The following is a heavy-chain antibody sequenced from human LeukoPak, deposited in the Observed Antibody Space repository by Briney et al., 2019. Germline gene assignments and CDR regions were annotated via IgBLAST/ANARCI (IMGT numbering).Heavy chain of an antibody. D-gene: IGHD2-15*01. CDR1: GYSFTSYW. CDR2: IYPGDSDT. CDR3: ARAPPYCSGGSCYSDY. V-gene: IGHV5-51*01. J-gene: IGHJ4*02. Sequence: GESLKISCKGSGYSFTSYWIGWVRQMPGKGLEWMGIIYPGDSDTRYSPSFQGQVTISADKSISTAYLQWSSLKASDTAMYYCARAPPYCSGGSCYSDYWGQGTLVTVSS.